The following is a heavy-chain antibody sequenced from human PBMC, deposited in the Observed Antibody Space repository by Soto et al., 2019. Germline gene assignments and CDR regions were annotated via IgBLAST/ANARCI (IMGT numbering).Heavy chain of an antibody. CDR2: ISGSSTYV. V-gene: IGHV3-21*01. D-gene: IGHD3-10*01. J-gene: IGHJ3*01. CDR3: LRGGGYYYGSGTDAFDV. CDR1: GFTFSNYI. Sequence: EVQLLESGGGLVKPGGSLRLSCAASGFTFSNYIMNWVRQPPGQGLEWVASISGSSTYVYYADSLKGRIAISRDNAKNSLSLELNTLRVEDTAVYYCLRGGGYYYGSGTDAFDVWGQGTLVTVSS.